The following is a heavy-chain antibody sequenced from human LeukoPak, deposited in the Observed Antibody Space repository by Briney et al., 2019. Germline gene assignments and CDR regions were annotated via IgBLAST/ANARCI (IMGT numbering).Heavy chain of an antibody. CDR2: IYYSGST. V-gene: IGHV4-59*01. CDR3: ARDDGSPHSGGFDP. J-gene: IGHJ5*02. Sequence: SETLSLTCTVSGGSISGYYWNWIRQPPGKGLEWIGYIYYSGSTNYNPSLKSRVTISVDTSKSQFSLKLSSVTAADTAVYYCARDDGSPHSGGFDPWGEGIPVTVSS. CDR1: GGSISGYY. D-gene: IGHD3-10*01.